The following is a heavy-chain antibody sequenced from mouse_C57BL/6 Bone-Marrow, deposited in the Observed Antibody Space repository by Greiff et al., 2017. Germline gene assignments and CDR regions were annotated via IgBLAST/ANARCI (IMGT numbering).Heavy chain of an antibody. CDR1: GYTFTSYW. Sequence: QVQLQQPGAELVKPGASVKLSCKASGYTFTSYWMQWVKQRPGQGLEWIGEIDPSDSYTNYNQKFKGKATLTVDTSSSTAYMQLSSLTSEDSAVYYCANYDYDKNYYFDYWGQGTTLTVSS. V-gene: IGHV1-50*01. D-gene: IGHD2-4*01. J-gene: IGHJ2*01. CDR2: IDPSDSYT. CDR3: ANYDYDKNYYFDY.